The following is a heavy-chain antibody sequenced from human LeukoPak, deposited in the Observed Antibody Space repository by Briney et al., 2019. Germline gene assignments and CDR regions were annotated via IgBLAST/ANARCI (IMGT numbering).Heavy chain of an antibody. J-gene: IGHJ4*02. Sequence: SETLSLTCTVSGGSISSGSYYWSWIRQPAGKGLEWIGRIYTSGSTNYNPSLKSRVTISVDTSKNQFSLKLSSVTAADTAVYYCARHKGPGSYYYFDYWGQGTLVTVSS. V-gene: IGHV4-61*02. CDR1: GGSISSGSYY. D-gene: IGHD1-26*01. CDR2: IYTSGST. CDR3: ARHKGPGSYYYFDY.